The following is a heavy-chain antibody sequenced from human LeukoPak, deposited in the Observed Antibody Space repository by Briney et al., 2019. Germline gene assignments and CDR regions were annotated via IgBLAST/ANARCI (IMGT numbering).Heavy chain of an antibody. CDR2: IRYHGSDK. V-gene: IGHV3-30*02. D-gene: IGHD3-10*01. CDR1: GFTFSGSG. Sequence: PGESLRLSCAASGFTFSGSGMHSVRQAPGKGLEWVAFIRYHGSDKFYADSVKGRFTISRDNAKNSLYLQMNSLRAEDTAVYYCARDGLWFGELLYAFDYWGQGALVTVSS. J-gene: IGHJ4*02. CDR3: ARDGLWFGELLYAFDY.